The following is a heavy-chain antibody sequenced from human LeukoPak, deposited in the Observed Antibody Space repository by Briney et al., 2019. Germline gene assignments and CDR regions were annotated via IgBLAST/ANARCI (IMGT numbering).Heavy chain of an antibody. V-gene: IGHV3-9*01. CDR1: GFTFEDYA. J-gene: IGHJ4*02. Sequence: GGSLRLSCGASGFTFEDYAMHWVRQVPGKGLEWVSGISWKSGTFGYADSVKGRFTISRDNAKNSLYLQMNSLRAEDTALYYCAKDIRYDSSGYLDYWGQGTLVTVSS. D-gene: IGHD3-22*01. CDR2: ISWKSGTF. CDR3: AKDIRYDSSGYLDY.